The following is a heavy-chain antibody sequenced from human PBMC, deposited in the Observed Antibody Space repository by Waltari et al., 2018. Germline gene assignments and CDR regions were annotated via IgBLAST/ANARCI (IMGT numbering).Heavy chain of an antibody. V-gene: IGHV3-7*01. Sequence: EEQLVDSGGGLVQHVGLLRLYWGASGLTFGDHWIAWVRQAPGKELEWVAKIRKDGTEEMYVDSVKGRFTISKDNTKNSLFLQMNRLRAEDTAVYYCARDHWYSLDLWGQGTLVTVSS. CDR2: IRKDGTEE. CDR1: GLTFGDHW. J-gene: IGHJ4*02. D-gene: IGHD2-21*02. CDR3: ARDHWYSLDL.